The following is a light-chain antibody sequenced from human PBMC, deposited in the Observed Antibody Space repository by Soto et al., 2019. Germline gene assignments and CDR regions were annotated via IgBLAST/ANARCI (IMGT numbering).Light chain of an antibody. CDR3: QHYNDFPWP. V-gene: IGKV1-5*01. CDR2: GAS. Sequence: DIQMTQSPSTLSASVGDRVTITCRASQSIRNWLAWYQDKPGKAPKLLIYGASSLESGVPSRFSGSGSGTSFTLTIGGLQPDDFATYYCQHYNDFPWPFGQGTQVEIK. CDR1: QSIRNW. J-gene: IGKJ1*01.